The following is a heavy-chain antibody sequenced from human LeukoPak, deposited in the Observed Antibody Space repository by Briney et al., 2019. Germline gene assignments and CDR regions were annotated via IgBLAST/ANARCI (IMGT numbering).Heavy chain of an antibody. J-gene: IGHJ4*02. D-gene: IGHD2-21*02. Sequence: PGGSLRLSCSASGFTFSGYAMHWVRQAPGKGLEYVSGIPSNGGTTYYADSVKGRFTISRDNSKYTLYLQMSSLRAEDTAVYFCVRDRVVVTATFDCWGQGTLVTVSS. CDR3: VRDRVVVTATFDC. V-gene: IGHV3-64D*06. CDR2: IPSNGGTT. CDR1: GFTFSGYA.